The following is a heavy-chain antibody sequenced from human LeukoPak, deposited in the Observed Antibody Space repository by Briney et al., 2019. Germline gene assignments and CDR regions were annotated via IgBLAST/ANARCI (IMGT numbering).Heavy chain of an antibody. CDR1: GFTFSSYE. J-gene: IGHJ6*02. V-gene: IGHV3-64D*09. D-gene: IGHD4-23*01. Sequence: PGGSLRLSCAASGFTFSSYEMNWVRQAPGKGLEYVSGISSNGGSTDYADSVKGRFTISRDNSKNTLYLQMSSLRAEDTAVYYCVKSPHTMVGSYGMDVWGQGTTVTVSS. CDR2: ISSNGGST. CDR3: VKSPHTMVGSYGMDV.